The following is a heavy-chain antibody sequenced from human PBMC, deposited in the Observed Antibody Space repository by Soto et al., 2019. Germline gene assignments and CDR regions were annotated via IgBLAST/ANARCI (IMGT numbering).Heavy chain of an antibody. V-gene: IGHV4-59*01. CDR1: GGSISPFY. Sequence: SETLSLTCTVSGGSISPFYWSWVRQPPGKGLEWIGYLYYSDNTNYNPSLKSRVTISVDASKNQVSLRLTSVTAADTAVYYCARVGGVAARTFDYWGQGTVVTVS. J-gene: IGHJ4*02. D-gene: IGHD3-16*01. CDR2: LYYSDNT. CDR3: ARVGGVAARTFDY.